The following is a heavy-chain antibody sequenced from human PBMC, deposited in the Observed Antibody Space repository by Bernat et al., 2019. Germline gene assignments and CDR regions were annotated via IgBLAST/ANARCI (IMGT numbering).Heavy chain of an antibody. Sequence: EVQLVESGGGLVQPGGSLRLSCTASGSTFSDHYMDWVRQAPGKGLEWISRIRNKPNSYTTEYAASVKGRFTISRYDSKNSLYLQMNSLKTEDTAVYYCVRDAGYCSGGSCYNLFDSWGQGTLVTVSS. CDR3: VRDAGYCSGGSCYNLFDS. D-gene: IGHD2-15*01. J-gene: IGHJ4*02. CDR1: GSTFSDHY. CDR2: IRNKPNSYTT. V-gene: IGHV3-72*01.